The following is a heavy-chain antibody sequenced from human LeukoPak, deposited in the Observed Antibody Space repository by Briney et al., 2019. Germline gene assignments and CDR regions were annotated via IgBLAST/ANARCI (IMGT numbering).Heavy chain of an antibody. CDR1: GFTFSSYA. CDR2: ISGSGGST. J-gene: IGHJ6*03. CDR3: AKVVVVAATRYYYYMDV. D-gene: IGHD2-15*01. V-gene: IGHV3-23*01. Sequence: GGSLRLSCAASGFTFSSYAMSWVRQAPGKGLEWVSAISGSGGSTYYADSVKGRFTISRDNSKNTLYLQMNSLRAEDTAVYYCAKVVVVAATRYYYYMDVWGKGTTVTVSS.